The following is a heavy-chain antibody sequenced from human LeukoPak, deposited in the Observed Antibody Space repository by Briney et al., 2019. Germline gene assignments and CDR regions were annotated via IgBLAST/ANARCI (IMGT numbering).Heavy chain of an antibody. CDR1: GFTFSSYG. V-gene: IGHV3-23*01. J-gene: IGHJ3*02. D-gene: IGHD6-6*01. CDR3: AKDLSSSSANDAFDI. Sequence: VGSLRLSCAASGFTFSSYGMSWVRQAPGKGLEWVSAISGSGGSTYYADSVKGRFTISRDNSKNTLYLQMNSLRAEDTAVYYCAKDLSSSSANDAFDIWGQGTMVTVSS. CDR2: ISGSGGST.